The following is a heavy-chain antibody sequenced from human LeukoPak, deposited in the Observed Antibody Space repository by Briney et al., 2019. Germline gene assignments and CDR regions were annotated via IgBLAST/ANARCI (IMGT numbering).Heavy chain of an antibody. J-gene: IGHJ2*01. V-gene: IGHV4-38-2*01. CDR2: IFHSGST. CDR3: ARRTFSYWYFDL. CDR1: GYSISSGYY. D-gene: IGHD2/OR15-2a*01. Sequence: SETLSLTCAVSGYSISSGYYWGWIRQPPGKGLEWIGAIFHSGSTYYNPSLKSRVTISVDTSKNQFSLKLSSVTAADTAVYYCARRTFSYWYFDLWGRGTLVIVSS.